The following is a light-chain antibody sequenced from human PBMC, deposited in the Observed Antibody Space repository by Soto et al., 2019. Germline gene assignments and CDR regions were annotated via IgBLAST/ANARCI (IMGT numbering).Light chain of an antibody. V-gene: IGKV3-20*01. Sequence: EIVLTQSPGTLSVSPGERATLSCRASQSVSSSYLAWYQQKPGQAPRLLIYGASSRATGIPDRFSVSASGTDFTLTISRLEPEDFAVYYCQHYGTSALFGPGTKVDIK. J-gene: IGKJ3*01. CDR1: QSVSSSY. CDR3: QHYGTSAL. CDR2: GAS.